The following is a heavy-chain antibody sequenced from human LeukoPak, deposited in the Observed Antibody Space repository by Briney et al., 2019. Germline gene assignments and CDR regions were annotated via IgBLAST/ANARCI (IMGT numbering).Heavy chain of an antibody. D-gene: IGHD1-14*01. V-gene: IGHV4-39*07. CDR2: IYYSGST. CDR3: AREGPELSMDNWFDP. CDR1: GGSISSSSYY. Sequence: SETLSLTCTVSGGSISSSSYYWGWIRQPPGKGLEWIGSIYYSGSTYYNPSLKSRVTISVDTSKNQFSLKLSSVTAADTAVYYCAREGPELSMDNWFDPWGQGTLVTVSS. J-gene: IGHJ5*02.